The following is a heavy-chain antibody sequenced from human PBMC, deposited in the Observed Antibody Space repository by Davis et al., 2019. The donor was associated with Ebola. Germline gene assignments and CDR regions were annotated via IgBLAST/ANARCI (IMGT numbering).Heavy chain of an antibody. CDR3: AREGAYCSGGSCYDDAFDI. V-gene: IGHV1-18*01. Sequence: AASVKVSCKTSGYTFTSYGIGWVRQAPGQGLEWMGWISAYNGNTNYAQKLQGRVTMTTDTSTSTAYMELRSLRSDDTAVYYCAREGAYCSGGSCYDDAFDIWGQGTMVTVSS. J-gene: IGHJ3*02. D-gene: IGHD2-15*01. CDR1: GYTFTSYG. CDR2: ISAYNGNT.